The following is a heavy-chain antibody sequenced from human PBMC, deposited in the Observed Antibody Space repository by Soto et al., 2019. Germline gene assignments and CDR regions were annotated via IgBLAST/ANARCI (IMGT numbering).Heavy chain of an antibody. D-gene: IGHD6-13*01. CDR1: GFTFSSYA. CDR3: ATPHRVEYSSSWQFDD. J-gene: IGHJ4*02. CDR2: ISGSGGST. V-gene: IGHV3-23*01. Sequence: GSLRLSCAASGFTFSSYAMSWVRQAPGKGLEWVSAISGSGGSTYYADSVKGRFTISRDNSKNTLYLQMNSLRAEDTAVYYCATPHRVEYSSSWQFDDWGQGTQVT.